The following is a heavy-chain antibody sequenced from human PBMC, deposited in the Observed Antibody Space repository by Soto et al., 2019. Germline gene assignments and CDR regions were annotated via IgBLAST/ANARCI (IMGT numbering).Heavy chain of an antibody. J-gene: IGHJ5*02. CDR2: INPSGGST. CDR1: GYTFTGYY. CDR3: ARVGATTWFDP. Sequence: ASVKVSCKASGYTFTGYYMHWLRQAHGQGLEWMGIINPSGGSTSYAQKFQGRVTMTRDTSTSTVYMELSSLRSEDTAVYYCARVGATTWFDPWGQGTLVTVSS. D-gene: IGHD1-26*01. V-gene: IGHV1-46*01.